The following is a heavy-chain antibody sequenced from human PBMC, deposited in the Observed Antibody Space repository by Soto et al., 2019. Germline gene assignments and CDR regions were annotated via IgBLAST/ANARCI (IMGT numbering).Heavy chain of an antibody. CDR1: GYTFSNYG. CDR2: ISGYNGNT. V-gene: IGHV1-18*01. CDR3: SRFIMVGGWFDPNYYHGMDV. D-gene: IGHD6-19*01. Sequence: QVQLVQSGAEVKKPGASVTVSCKTSGYTFSNYGINWVRQAPGQGLEWMGWISGYNGNTNYAQTVEGRVTMTKDTSTGTVYVERRSLKSDDTAIYYCSRFIMVGGWFDPNYYHGMDVWGQGTTVTVSS. J-gene: IGHJ6*02.